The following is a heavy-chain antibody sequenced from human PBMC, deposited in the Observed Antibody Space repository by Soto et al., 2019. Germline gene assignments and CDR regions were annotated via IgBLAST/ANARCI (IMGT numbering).Heavy chain of an antibody. CDR2: IIPISGTA. J-gene: IGHJ4*02. CDR1: GGSFSTFS. CDR3: GRGQREWEQVFYFVY. Sequence: GASVKVSCKASGGSFSTFSISWARQAPGQGLEWMGGIIPISGTANYAQKFQGRVTITADESTKTVYMELSSLRSEDTAVYYCGRGQREWEQVFYFVYWGQGALVTVSS. D-gene: IGHD1-26*01. V-gene: IGHV1-69*13.